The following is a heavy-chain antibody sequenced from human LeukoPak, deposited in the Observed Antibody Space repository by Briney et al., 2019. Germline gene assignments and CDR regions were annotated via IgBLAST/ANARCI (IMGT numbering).Heavy chain of an antibody. CDR2: KSNDGSRK. CDR1: EFTFSRHG. J-gene: IGHJ4*02. CDR3: ARDRAWNYFDY. Sequence: GGSLRLSCAPSEFTFSRHGMHWVRQAPGKGLEWVAIKSNDGSRKYYAHSVEGRFTISRDNSKNTLYLQMDSLRAEDTAVYYCARDRAWNYFDYWGQGTLVTVSS. V-gene: IGHV3-30*03. D-gene: IGHD3-3*01.